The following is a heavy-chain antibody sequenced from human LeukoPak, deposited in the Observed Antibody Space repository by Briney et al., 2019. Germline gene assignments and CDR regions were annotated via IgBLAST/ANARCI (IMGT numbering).Heavy chain of an antibody. CDR1: GFTFSSYS. CDR2: ISSSSSYI. V-gene: IGHV3-21*01. D-gene: IGHD3-9*01. J-gene: IGHJ4*02. CDR3: ARGGKVLRYFDWFFDY. Sequence: GGSLRLSCAASGFTFSSYSMNWVRQAPGKGLEWVSSISSSSSYIYYADSVKGRFTISRDNAKNSLYLQMNSLRAEDTAVYYCARGGKVLRYFDWFFDYWGQGTLVTVSS.